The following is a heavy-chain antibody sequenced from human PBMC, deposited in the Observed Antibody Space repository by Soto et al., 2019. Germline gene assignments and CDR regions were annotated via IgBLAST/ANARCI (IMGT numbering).Heavy chain of an antibody. CDR3: ARGKPFNYAGFDV. Sequence: ASVKVSCKASGYTFSDFDINWLRQAAGQGPEWMGWMNAKSGDTFSAQRFQGKFSMTWDTSLNTAYMEVGSLTSDDAAIYYCARGKPFNYAGFDVWGQGTTVTVSS. V-gene: IGHV1-8*01. D-gene: IGHD3-16*01. CDR2: MNAKSGDT. J-gene: IGHJ6*02. CDR1: GYTFSDFD.